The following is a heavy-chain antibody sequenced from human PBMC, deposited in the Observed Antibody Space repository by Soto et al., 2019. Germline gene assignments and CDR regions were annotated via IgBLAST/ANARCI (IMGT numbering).Heavy chain of an antibody. CDR2: ISWNRVTT. D-gene: IGHD4-17*01. Sequence: GGSLRLSCAASGFRFDDYAMHWVRHAPGKGLEWLSGISWNRVTTGYADSVKGRFTNSRDNATNSLLLQMNSLRAEDTAVYYCAKDIEAHGTTVTHFENWGQGTEVTVSS. J-gene: IGHJ4*02. CDR3: AKDIEAHGTTVTHFEN. CDR1: GFRFDDYA. V-gene: IGHV3-9*01.